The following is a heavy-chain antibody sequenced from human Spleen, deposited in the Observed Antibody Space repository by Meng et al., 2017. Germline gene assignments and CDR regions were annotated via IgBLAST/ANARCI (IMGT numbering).Heavy chain of an antibody. V-gene: IGHV4-59*12. CDR3: ARESIAVAVDY. D-gene: IGHD6-19*01. CDR2: IYHSGST. Sequence: GSLRLSCTVSGGSISSYYWSWIRQPPGKGLEWIGEIYHSGSTNYNPSLKSRVTISVDTSKNQFSLKLSSVTAADTAVYYCARESIAVAVDYWGQGTLVTVSS. J-gene: IGHJ4*02. CDR1: GGSISSYY.